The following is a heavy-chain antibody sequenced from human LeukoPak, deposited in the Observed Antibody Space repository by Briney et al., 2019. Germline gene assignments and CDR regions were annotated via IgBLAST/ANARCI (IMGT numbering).Heavy chain of an antibody. CDR2: IYYSGST. D-gene: IGHD5-18*01. V-gene: IGHV4-39*07. J-gene: IGHJ5*02. Sequence: SETLSLTCTVSGGSISSSSYYWGWIRQPPGKGLEWIGSIYYSGSTYYNPSLKSRVTISVDTSKNQFSLKLSSVTAADTAVYYCARDGARVKVTMANWFDPWGQGTLVTVSS. CDR1: GGSISSSSYY. CDR3: ARDGARVKVTMANWFDP.